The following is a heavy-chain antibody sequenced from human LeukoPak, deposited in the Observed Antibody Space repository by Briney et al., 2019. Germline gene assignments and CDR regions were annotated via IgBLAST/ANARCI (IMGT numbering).Heavy chain of an antibody. J-gene: IGHJ4*02. V-gene: IGHV1-18*01. D-gene: IGHD3-10*01. Sequence: GASVTVSRMSSGYTFSDYGITWVRQAPGQGLEWMGWISTYIDNTKYAQKFQGRVTMTTDTSTSTAYMEMRSLRSDDTAVYYCAGDMVRGVILRRVLEYWGQGTLVTVSS. CDR1: GYTFSDYG. CDR2: ISTYIDNT. CDR3: AGDMVRGVILRRVLEY.